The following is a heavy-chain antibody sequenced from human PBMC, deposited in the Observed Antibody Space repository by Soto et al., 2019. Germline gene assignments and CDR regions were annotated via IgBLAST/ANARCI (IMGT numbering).Heavy chain of an antibody. CDR3: ASGSSTSWFDP. V-gene: IGHV3-21*01. Sequence: GGSLRLSCAASGFTFSSYSMKWVRQAPGKGLEWVSSISSSSSYIYYADSVKGRFTISRDNAKNSLYLQMNSLRAEDTAVYYCASGSSTSWFDPWGQGTLVTVSS. CDR2: ISSSSSYI. CDR1: GFTFSSYS. D-gene: IGHD1-26*01. J-gene: IGHJ5*02.